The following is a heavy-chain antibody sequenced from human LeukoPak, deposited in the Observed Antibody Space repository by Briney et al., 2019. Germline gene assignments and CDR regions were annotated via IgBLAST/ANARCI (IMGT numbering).Heavy chain of an antibody. CDR3: ASRRFGSYTSLAEYFQH. D-gene: IGHD1-26*01. CDR1: GYTFTSYG. V-gene: IGHV1-18*01. Sequence: ASVKVSCKASGYTFTSYGISWVRQAPGQGLEWMGWISAYNGNTNYAQKLQGRVTMTTDTSTSTAYMELRSLRSDDTAVYYCASRRFGSYTSLAEYFQHWGQGTLVTVSS. CDR2: ISAYNGNT. J-gene: IGHJ1*01.